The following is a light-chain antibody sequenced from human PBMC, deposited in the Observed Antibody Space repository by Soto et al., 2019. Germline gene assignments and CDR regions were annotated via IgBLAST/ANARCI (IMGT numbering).Light chain of an antibody. CDR3: QQANSLPLN. Sequence: DLRMTQSPSSVSASLQQRLTTTCRRSQGISSWLAWYQQKPEKAPKLVIYDASSLQSGVPSRFSDSGSGTDFTLTISSLQPEDFATYYCQQANSLPLNCGGGTKV. J-gene: IGKJ4*01. CDR1: QGISSW. CDR2: DAS. V-gene: IGKV1-12*01.